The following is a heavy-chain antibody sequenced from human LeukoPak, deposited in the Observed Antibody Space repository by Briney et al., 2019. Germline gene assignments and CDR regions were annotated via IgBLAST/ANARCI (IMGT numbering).Heavy chain of an antibody. Sequence: PSQTLSLTCTVSGGSISSSSYYWGWIRQPPGKGLEWIGSTYYSGSTYYNPSLKSRVTISVDTSKNQFSLKLSSVTAADTAVYYCARHRDGSGSYYPPGAFDYWGQGTLVTVSS. J-gene: IGHJ4*02. D-gene: IGHD3-10*01. CDR3: ARHRDGSGSYYPPGAFDY. V-gene: IGHV4-39*01. CDR1: GGSISSSSYY. CDR2: TYYSGST.